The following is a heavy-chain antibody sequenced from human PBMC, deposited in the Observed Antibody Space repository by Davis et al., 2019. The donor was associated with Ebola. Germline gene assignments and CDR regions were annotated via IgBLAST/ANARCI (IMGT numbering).Heavy chain of an antibody. CDR1: GYTFTGYY. Sequence: ASVKVSCKASGYTFTGYYMHWVRQAPGQGLEWMGWINPNSGGTNYAQKFQGRVTMTRDTSISTAYMELSRLRSDDTAVYYCARGGDMITFGGVMGHAFDIWGQGTMVTVSS. CDR3: ARGGDMITFGGVMGHAFDI. CDR2: INPNSGGT. V-gene: IGHV1-2*02. J-gene: IGHJ3*02. D-gene: IGHD3-16*01.